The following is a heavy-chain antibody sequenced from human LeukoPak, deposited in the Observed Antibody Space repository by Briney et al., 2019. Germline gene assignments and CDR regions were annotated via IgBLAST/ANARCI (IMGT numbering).Heavy chain of an antibody. D-gene: IGHD6-19*01. CDR3: APLGIGVVTN. V-gene: IGHV3-23*01. J-gene: IGHJ4*02. CDR1: GFTFTTYA. CDR2: ISGNGSNT. Sequence: GGSLRLSCEVSGFTFTTYAMSWVRQAPGKGLEWVSSISGNGSNTYYADSVKGRFTISRDNSKNTLYLQMNSLRAEDTAVYYCAPLGIGVVTNWGQGTLVTVSS.